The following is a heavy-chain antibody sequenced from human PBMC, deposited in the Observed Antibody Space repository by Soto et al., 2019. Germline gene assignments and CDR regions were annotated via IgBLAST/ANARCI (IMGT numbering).Heavy chain of an antibody. J-gene: IGHJ4*02. Sequence: SEILSLTCTVSGDSMSSSNWWNWIRQSPGKGLEWIGEAHHSGRTNYNPSFKSRVTISVDRSQKQVSLKLNSVTAADTALYYCARSEATALDYWGQGTLVTVS. CDR2: AHHSGRT. V-gene: IGHV4-4*02. CDR1: GDSMSSSNW. CDR3: ARSEATALDY.